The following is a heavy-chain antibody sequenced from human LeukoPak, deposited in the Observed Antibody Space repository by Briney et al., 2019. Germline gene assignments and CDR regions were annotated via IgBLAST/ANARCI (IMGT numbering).Heavy chain of an antibody. J-gene: IGHJ6*03. D-gene: IGHD1-7*01. CDR1: GGSFSGYY. Sequence: SETLSLTCAVYGGSFSGYYWSWIRQPPGKGLEWIGEINHNGSTNYNPSLKSRVTISVDTSKNQFSLKLSSVTAADTAVYYCARVQRGWNYPSYYYYYMDVWGKGTTVTVSS. CDR3: ARVQRGWNYPSYYYYYMDV. CDR2: INHNGST. V-gene: IGHV4-34*01.